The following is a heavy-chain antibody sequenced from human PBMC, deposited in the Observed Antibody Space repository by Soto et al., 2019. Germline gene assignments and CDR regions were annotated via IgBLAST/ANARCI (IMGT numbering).Heavy chain of an antibody. CDR3: ARDLPAVAGTHAFDI. J-gene: IGHJ3*02. CDR1: GFTVSSNY. Sequence: PGGSLRLSCAASGFTVSSNYMSWVRQAPGKGLEWVSVIYSGGSTYYADSVKGRFTISRDNSKNTLYLQMNSLRAEDTAVYYCARDLPAVAGTHAFDIWGQGTMVTVSS. V-gene: IGHV3-66*01. CDR2: IYSGGST. D-gene: IGHD6-19*01.